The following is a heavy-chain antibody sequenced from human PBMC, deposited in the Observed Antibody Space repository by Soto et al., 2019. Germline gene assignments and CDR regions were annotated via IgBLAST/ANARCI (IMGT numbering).Heavy chain of an antibody. CDR2: IYYSGST. CDR3: AIYGGTSVYFDY. V-gene: IGHV4-30-4*01. D-gene: IGHD4-17*01. Sequence: QVQLQESGPGLVKPSQTLSLTCTVSGGSISSGDYYWSWIRQPPGKGLEWIGYIYYSGSTYYNPSLKSRVTISVDTSRNQSSLKLSSVTAADTAVNYCAIYGGTSVYFDYWGQGTLVTVSS. CDR1: GGSISSGDYY. J-gene: IGHJ4*02.